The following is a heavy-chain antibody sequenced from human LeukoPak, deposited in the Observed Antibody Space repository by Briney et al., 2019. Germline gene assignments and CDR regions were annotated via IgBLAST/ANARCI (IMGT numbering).Heavy chain of an antibody. CDR2: IYPGDSDT. V-gene: IGHV5-51*01. CDR3: ARGALWFSDYYMDV. D-gene: IGHD3-16*02. J-gene: IGHJ6*03. Sequence: KSGASLKISCKGSGYSFTSYWIGWVRQLPGKGLEWMGIIYPGDSDTRYSPSFQGQVTISADKSISTAYMELSRLRSDDTAVYYCARGALWFSDYYMDVWGKGTTVTVSS. CDR1: GYSFTSYW.